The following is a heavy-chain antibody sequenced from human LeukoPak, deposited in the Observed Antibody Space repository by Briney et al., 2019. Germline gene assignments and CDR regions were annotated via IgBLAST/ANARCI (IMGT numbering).Heavy chain of an antibody. CDR2: IYHSGST. CDR3: AGRRGYSSGGYLNEEYRLLNWFDP. D-gene: IGHD6-19*01. V-gene: IGHV4-4*02. CDR1: GFTFSNAW. J-gene: IGHJ5*02. Sequence: GCLRLSCAASGFTFSNAWMNWVRQAPGKGLEWLGEIYHSGSTNYNPSLKSRVTISVDKSKNQFSLKLSSVTAADTAVYYCAGRRGYSSGGYLNEEYRLLNWFDPWGQGTLVTVSS.